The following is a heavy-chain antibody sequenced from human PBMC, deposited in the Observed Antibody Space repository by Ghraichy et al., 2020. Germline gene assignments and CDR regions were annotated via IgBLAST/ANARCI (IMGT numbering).Heavy chain of an antibody. CDR1: GGSITSPTNY. V-gene: IGHV4-39*01. J-gene: IGHJ4*02. CDR2: IYYTEST. D-gene: IGHD3-16*01. Sequence: ESLNISCTVSGGSITSPTNYWAWIRQSPGKGLEWIGNIYYTESTYYNPSLASRVTLSIDTSENRFSLRLRSVTAADTAVYFCARQSFGTYYFDSWGQGILVAVSS. CDR3: ARQSFGTYYFDS.